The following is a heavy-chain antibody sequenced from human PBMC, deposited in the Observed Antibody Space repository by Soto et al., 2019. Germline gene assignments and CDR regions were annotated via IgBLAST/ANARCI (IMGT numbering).Heavy chain of an antibody. CDR3: ASLGGYGDPLDY. CDR1: GGTFRSYT. CDR2: IIPILGIA. Sequence: QVQLVQSGAEVKKPGSSVKVSCKASGGTFRSYTISWVRQAPGQGLEWMGRIIPILGIANYAQKFQGRVTITADKSTSTAYMELSSLRSEDTAVYYCASLGGYGDPLDYWGQGTLVTVSS. J-gene: IGHJ4*02. D-gene: IGHD4-17*01. V-gene: IGHV1-69*02.